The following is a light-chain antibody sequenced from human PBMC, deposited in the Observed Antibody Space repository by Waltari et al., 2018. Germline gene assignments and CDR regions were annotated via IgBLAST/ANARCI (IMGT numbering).Light chain of an antibody. J-gene: IGLJ1*01. CDR2: DNN. Sequence: QSVLTQPPSVSAAPGQKVTISCSGSTSNIGNNYVSWYRQLPGTAPKLLIHDNNKRPSGIPDRFSGSKAGTSATLGITGLQTGDEADYYCGSWDSSLSAHYVFGTGTKVTVL. CDR3: GSWDSSLSAHYV. CDR1: TSNIGNNY. V-gene: IGLV1-51*01.